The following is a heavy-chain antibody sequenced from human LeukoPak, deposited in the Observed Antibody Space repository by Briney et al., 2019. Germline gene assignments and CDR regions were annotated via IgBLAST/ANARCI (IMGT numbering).Heavy chain of an antibody. D-gene: IGHD3-10*01. V-gene: IGHV3-33*06. CDR3: AKDHSTHYYGSGTYSPRGYSDY. CDR2: IWDDGSNN. J-gene: IGHJ4*02. CDR1: GFTFSSYG. Sequence: GRSLRLSCAASGFTFSSYGMHWVRQAPGKGLEWVALIWDDGSNNYYADSVKGRFTISRDNSKNTLYLQMNSLRAEDTAVYYCAKDHSTHYYGSGTYSPRGYSDYWGQGTLVTVSS.